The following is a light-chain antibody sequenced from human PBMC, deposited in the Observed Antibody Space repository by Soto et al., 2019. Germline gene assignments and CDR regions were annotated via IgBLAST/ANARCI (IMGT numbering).Light chain of an antibody. Sequence: EMVMSHSPATLSVSPGERATLSCRASHSISDTLAWYQQKPGQAPRLLIFGSSTRAPGIPARFSASGSETEFTLTITTLQSEDFAVYYCQQYNSWPRTFGQGSKVDIK. CDR1: HSISDT. V-gene: IGKV3-15*01. CDR3: QQYNSWPRT. CDR2: GSS. J-gene: IGKJ1*01.